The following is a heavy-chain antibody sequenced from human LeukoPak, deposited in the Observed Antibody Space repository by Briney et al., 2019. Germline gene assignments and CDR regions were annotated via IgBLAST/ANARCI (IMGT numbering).Heavy chain of an antibody. CDR3: ARTFNWNYRWFDP. J-gene: IGHJ5*02. V-gene: IGHV4-39*07. CDR2: INHSGST. CDR1: GGAISSSSYY. D-gene: IGHD1-7*01. Sequence: SETLSLTCTVSGGAISSSSYYWGWIRQPPGKGLEWIGEINHSGSTNYNPSLKSRVTISVDTSKNQFSLKLSSVTAADTAVYYCARTFNWNYRWFDPWGQGTLVTVSS.